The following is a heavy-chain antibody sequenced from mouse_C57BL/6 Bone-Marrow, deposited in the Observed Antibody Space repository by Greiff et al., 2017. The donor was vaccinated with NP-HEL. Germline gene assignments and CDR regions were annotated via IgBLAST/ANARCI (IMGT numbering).Heavy chain of an antibody. CDR2: IYPGSGNT. J-gene: IGHJ2*01. V-gene: IGHV1-76*01. D-gene: IGHD2-2*01. Sequence: VQRVESGAELVRPGASVKLSCKASGYTFTDYYINWVKQRPGQGLEWIARIYPGSGNTYYNEKFKGKATLTAEKSSSTAYMQLSSLTSEDSAVYFCARMDGYDGGSYYFDYWGQGTTLTVSS. CDR3: ARMDGYDGGSYYFDY. CDR1: GYTFTDYY.